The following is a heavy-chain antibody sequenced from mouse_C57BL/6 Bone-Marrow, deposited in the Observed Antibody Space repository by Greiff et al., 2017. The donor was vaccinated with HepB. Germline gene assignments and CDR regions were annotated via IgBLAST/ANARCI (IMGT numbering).Heavy chain of an antibody. D-gene: IGHD1-1*01. J-gene: IGHJ1*03. CDR3: ARRRVYYGSSYVGWYFDV. CDR2: INPSNGGT. V-gene: IGHV1-53*01. CDR1: GYTFTSYW. Sequence: VQLQQSGTELVKPGASVKLSCKASGYTFTSYWMHWVKQRPGQGLEWIGNINPSNGGTNYNEKFKSKATLTVDKSSSTAYMQLSSLTSEDSAVYYCARRRVYYGSSYVGWYFDVWGTGTTVTVSS.